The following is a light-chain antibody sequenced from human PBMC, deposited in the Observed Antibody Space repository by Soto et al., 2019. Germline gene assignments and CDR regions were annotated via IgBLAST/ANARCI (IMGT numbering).Light chain of an antibody. CDR1: HDISNY. CDR3: QQYDNLLCT. V-gene: IGKV1-33*01. Sequence: DIQMTQSPSSLSASVGDRVTITCQASHDISNYLNWYQQKPGQAPKLLIYDASNLETGVPSRFSGSGSGTDFTFTISSLQPEDFATYYCQQYDNLLCTFGPGTKVDIK. CDR2: DAS. J-gene: IGKJ3*01.